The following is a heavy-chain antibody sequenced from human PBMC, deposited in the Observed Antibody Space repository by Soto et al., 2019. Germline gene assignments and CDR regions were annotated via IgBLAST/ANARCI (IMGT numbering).Heavy chain of an antibody. D-gene: IGHD6-19*01. J-gene: IGHJ4*01. CDR1: GGTFSSYT. V-gene: IGHV1-69*04. CDR2: IIPILGIA. CDR3: AREDDILTGNPRGYSSGWSYYFDY. Sequence: GASVKVSCKASGGTFSSYTISWVRQAPGQGLEWMGRIIPILGIANYAQKIQSRVTITADKSTSTAYMELSSLRSEDTAVYYCAREDDILTGNPRGYSSGWSYYFDYWG.